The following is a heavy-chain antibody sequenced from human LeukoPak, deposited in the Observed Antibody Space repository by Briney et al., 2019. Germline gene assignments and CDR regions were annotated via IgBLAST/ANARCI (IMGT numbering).Heavy chain of an antibody. CDR3: ARDRGVGYNYVWGSYRYTFDY. CDR1: GFTFSSYA. D-gene: IGHD3-16*02. CDR2: ISGSGGST. V-gene: IGHV3-23*01. Sequence: PGGSLRLSCAASGFTFSSYAMSWVRQAPGKGLEWVSTISGSGGSTFNADSVKGRFTISRDNSKNTLYLQMNRLRVEDTAIYYCARDRGVGYNYVWGSYRYTFDYWGQGTLVTVSS. J-gene: IGHJ4*02.